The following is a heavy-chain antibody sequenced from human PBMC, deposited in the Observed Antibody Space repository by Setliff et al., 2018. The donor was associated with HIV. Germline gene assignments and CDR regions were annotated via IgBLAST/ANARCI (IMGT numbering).Heavy chain of an antibody. CDR2: ISSSSTYI. J-gene: IGHJ3*02. V-gene: IGHV3-21*01. D-gene: IGHD2-15*01. CDR3: ASGQVVVPNDAFDI. CDR1: GFTFSSYS. Sequence: GGSLRLSCAASGFTFSSYSMNWVRQAPGKGLEWVSSISSSSTYIYYADSVKGRFTISRDNAKNSLYLQMNSLRVEDTAVYYCASGQVVVPNDAFDIWGQGTMVT.